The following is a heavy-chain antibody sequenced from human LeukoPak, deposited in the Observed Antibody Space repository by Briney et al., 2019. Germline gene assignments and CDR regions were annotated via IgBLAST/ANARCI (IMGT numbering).Heavy chain of an antibody. CDR2: IIPILGIA. D-gene: IGHD5-18*01. CDR3: ARASTAMVTSY. CDR1: GGTFSSYA. Sequence: GSSVKVSCKASGGTFSSYAISWVRQAPGQGLEWMGRIIPILGIANYAQKFQGRVTITADKSTSTAYMELSSPRSEDTAVYYCARASTAMVTSYWGQGTLVTVSS. V-gene: IGHV1-69*04. J-gene: IGHJ4*02.